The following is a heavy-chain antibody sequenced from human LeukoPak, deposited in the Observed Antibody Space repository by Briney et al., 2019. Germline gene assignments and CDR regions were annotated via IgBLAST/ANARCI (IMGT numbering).Heavy chain of an antibody. CDR3: ARDWYSSGWFTAAFGY. V-gene: IGHV4-59*01. CDR1: GGSISSYY. J-gene: IGHJ4*02. D-gene: IGHD6-19*01. CDR2: IYYSGST. Sequence: PSETLSLTCTVSGGSISSYYWSWIRQPPGKGLEWIGYIYYSGSTNYNPSLKSRVTISVDTSKNQFSLKLSSVTAADTAVYYCARDWYSSGWFTAAFGYWGQGTLVTVSS.